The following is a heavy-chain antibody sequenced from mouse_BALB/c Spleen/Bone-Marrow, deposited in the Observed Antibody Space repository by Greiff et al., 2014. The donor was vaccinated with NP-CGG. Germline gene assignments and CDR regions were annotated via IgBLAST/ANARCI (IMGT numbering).Heavy chain of an antibody. D-gene: IGHD2-1*01. J-gene: IGHJ4*01. Sequence: EVKLVESGGGLVKPGGSLKLSCAVSGFTFSDYYMYWVRQNPEKRLEWVATINDGGSYTYYPDSVKGRFTIPRDNAKNNLYLQMSSLKSEDTAMYYCARDGNFAMDYWGQGTSVTVSS. CDR2: INDGGSYT. V-gene: IGHV5-4*02. CDR3: ARDGNFAMDY. CDR1: GFTFSDYY.